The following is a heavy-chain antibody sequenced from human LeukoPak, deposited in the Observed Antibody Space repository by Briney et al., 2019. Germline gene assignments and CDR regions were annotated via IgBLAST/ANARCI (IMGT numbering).Heavy chain of an antibody. D-gene: IGHD1-26*01. CDR3: ARNYYEPTYDYYFDC. V-gene: IGHV3-23*01. CDR1: GFTFSSYA. J-gene: IGHJ4*02. Sequence: TGGSLRLSCAASGFTFSSYAMYWVRQAPGKGLEWVSAISGSGGSTYYADSVRGRFTISRDNSKNTLYLHMNSLRAEDTALYYCARNYYEPTYDYYFDCWGQGTLVTVSS. CDR2: ISGSGGST.